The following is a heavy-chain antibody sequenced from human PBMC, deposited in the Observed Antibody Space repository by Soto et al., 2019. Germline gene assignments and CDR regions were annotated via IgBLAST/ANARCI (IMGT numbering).Heavy chain of an antibody. J-gene: IGHJ1*01. CDR3: AKERHSSGWYLYFQH. Sequence: PGGSLRLSCAASGFTFSSYGMHWVRQAPGKGLEWVAVISYDGSNKYYADSVKGRFTISRDNSKNTLYLQMNSLRAEDTAVYYCAKERHSSGWYLYFQHWGQGTLVTVSS. CDR1: GFTFSSYG. D-gene: IGHD6-19*01. V-gene: IGHV3-30*18. CDR2: ISYDGSNK.